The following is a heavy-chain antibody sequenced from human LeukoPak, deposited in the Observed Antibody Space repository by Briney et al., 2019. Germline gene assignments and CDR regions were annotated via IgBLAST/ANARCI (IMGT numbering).Heavy chain of an antibody. Sequence: GGSLRLSCAASGFTFSSYATSWVRQAPGKGLEWVSAISGSGGSTYYADSVKGRFTISRDNSKNTLYLQMNSLRAEDTAVYYCAKDQTYSSGWFDYWGQGTLVTVSS. CDR3: AKDQTYSSGWFDY. CDR2: ISGSGGST. D-gene: IGHD6-19*01. CDR1: GFTFSSYA. J-gene: IGHJ4*02. V-gene: IGHV3-23*01.